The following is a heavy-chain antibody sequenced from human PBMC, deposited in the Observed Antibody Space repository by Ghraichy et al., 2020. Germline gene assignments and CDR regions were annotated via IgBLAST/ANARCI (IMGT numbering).Heavy chain of an antibody. CDR2: ISGRSNYI. Sequence: LSLTCAASGFTFSDYYMTWIRQAPGKGLEWISYISGRSNYIKYADSVKGRFTISRDNAKNSLYLQMSNLRAEDTAVYYCARGGRDYDILAGYYWGLGSLVTVSS. CDR3: ARGGRDYDILAGYY. V-gene: IGHV3-11*03. D-gene: IGHD3-9*01. CDR1: GFTFSDYY. J-gene: IGHJ4*02.